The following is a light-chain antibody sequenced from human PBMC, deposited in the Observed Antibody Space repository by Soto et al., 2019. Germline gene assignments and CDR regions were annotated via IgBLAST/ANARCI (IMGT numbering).Light chain of an antibody. CDR1: SSDVGGYNY. J-gene: IGLJ2*01. CDR3: CSYAGSYVV. CDR2: DVS. V-gene: IGLV2-11*01. Sequence: QSALTQPSSVSGSPGQSVTISCTGTSSDVGGYNYVSWYQQHPGKAPKLMIYDVSKRPSGVPDRFSGSKSGNTASLTISGLQAEDGADYYCCSYAGSYVVFGGGTKVTVL.